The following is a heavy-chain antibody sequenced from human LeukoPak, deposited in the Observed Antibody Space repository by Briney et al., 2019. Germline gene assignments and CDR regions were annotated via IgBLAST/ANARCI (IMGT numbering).Heavy chain of an antibody. CDR2: INPNSGGT. D-gene: IGHD6-19*01. Sequence: GASVKVSCKASGYTFTGYYMHWVRQAPGQGLGWMGWINPNSGGTNYAQKFQGRVTMTRDTSISTAYMELSRLRSDDTAVYYCARELAVAGTRFDPWGQGTLVTVSS. J-gene: IGHJ5*02. CDR3: ARELAVAGTRFDP. V-gene: IGHV1-2*02. CDR1: GYTFTGYY.